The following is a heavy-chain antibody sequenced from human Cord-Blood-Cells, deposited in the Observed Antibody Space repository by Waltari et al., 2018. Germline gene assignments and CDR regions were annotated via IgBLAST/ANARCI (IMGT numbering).Heavy chain of an antibody. CDR2: IYYRGST. Sequence: QLQLQESGPGLVKPSETLSLTCTVSGGSISSSSYYWGWIRQPPGKGLEWIGSIYYRGSTYYNPSLKSRVTISVDTSKNQFSLKLSSVTAADTAVYYCARHAGEGGAFDIWGQGTMVTVSS. J-gene: IGHJ3*02. D-gene: IGHD7-27*01. CDR3: ARHAGEGGAFDI. CDR1: GGSISSSSYY. V-gene: IGHV4-39*01.